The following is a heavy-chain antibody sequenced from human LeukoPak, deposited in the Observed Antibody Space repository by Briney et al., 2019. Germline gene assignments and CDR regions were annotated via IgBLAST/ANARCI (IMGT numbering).Heavy chain of an antibody. Sequence: ASAKVSCKASGYTFTSYDINWVRQATGQGLEWMGWMNPNSGNTGYAQKFQGRVTMTRNTSISTAYMELSSLRSEDTAVYYCARGSSSWIPYYYYMDVWGKGTTVTVSS. D-gene: IGHD6-13*01. CDR1: GYTFTSYD. CDR3: ARGSSSWIPYYYYMDV. J-gene: IGHJ6*03. V-gene: IGHV1-8*01. CDR2: MNPNSGNT.